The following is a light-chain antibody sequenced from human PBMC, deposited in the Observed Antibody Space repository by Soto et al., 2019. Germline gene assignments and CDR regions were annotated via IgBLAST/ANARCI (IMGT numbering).Light chain of an antibody. CDR1: QSVSSY. J-gene: IGKJ2*01. Sequence: EIVLTQSPATLYLSPGERATLSCRASQSVSSYLAWYQQKPGQAPRLLIYDASNRATGIPARFSGSGSGTDFTLTISSLEPEDVAVYYCQQRSNWPPYTFGQGTKLEIK. V-gene: IGKV3-11*01. CDR2: DAS. CDR3: QQRSNWPPYT.